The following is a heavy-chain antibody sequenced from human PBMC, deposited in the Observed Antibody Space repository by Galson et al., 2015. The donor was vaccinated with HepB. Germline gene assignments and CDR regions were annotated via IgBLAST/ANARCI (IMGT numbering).Heavy chain of an antibody. CDR2: ISSSGSYI. Sequence: SLRLSCAASGFNFSLYSMNWVRQAPGKGLEWVSSISSSGSYIYYGDSVKGRCTVSRDSAKTSVYLQMNSLRGDDTAVYYCARALPSGIRGGRVFDHWGQGILVTVSS. J-gene: IGHJ4*02. D-gene: IGHD3-10*01. CDR1: GFNFSLYS. V-gene: IGHV3-21*01. CDR3: ARALPSGIRGGRVFDH.